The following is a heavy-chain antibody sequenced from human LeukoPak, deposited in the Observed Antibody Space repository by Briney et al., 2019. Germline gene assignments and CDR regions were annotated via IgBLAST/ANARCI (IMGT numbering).Heavy chain of an antibody. CDR3: ARDVYCSSTSCYPH. D-gene: IGHD2-2*01. CDR2: LYAAGST. CDR1: GCNVSTSY. Sequence: PGGSLKLSCVASGCNVSTSYMNWVRQAPGRGLEWVSVLYAAGSTYYTDAVKGRFTVSKDNSKNTLYLQMHSLRPEDTAVYYCARDVYCSSTSCYPHWGQGTLVTVSS. V-gene: IGHV3-53*05. J-gene: IGHJ4*02.